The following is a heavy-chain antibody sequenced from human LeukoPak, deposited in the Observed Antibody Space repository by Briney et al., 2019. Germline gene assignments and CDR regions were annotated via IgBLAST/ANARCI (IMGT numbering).Heavy chain of an antibody. CDR1: GFTFSSYA. D-gene: IGHD6-13*01. J-gene: IGHJ5*02. Sequence: GGSLRLSCAASGFTFSSYAMNWARQARGKGLEWVSTISSSCASTYYADSVKGRFTISRDYSKNTLYLQMNSLRAEDTAVYYCAKGQYSRSSNWFDPWGQGTLVTVSS. V-gene: IGHV3-23*01. CDR3: AKGQYSRSSNWFDP. CDR2: ISSSCAST.